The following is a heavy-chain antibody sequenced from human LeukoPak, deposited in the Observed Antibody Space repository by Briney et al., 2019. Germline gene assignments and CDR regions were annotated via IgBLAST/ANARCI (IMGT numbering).Heavy chain of an antibody. CDR2: INHGGST. CDR3: ARNSSGY. CDR1: GGSFSGYY. J-gene: IGHJ4*02. V-gene: IGHV4-34*01. Sequence: SETLSLSCAVYGGSFSGYYWSWIRQPPGKGLEWIGEINHGGSTKYNPSLKSRVTISVDTSKNQFSLKLSSVTAADTAVYYCARNSSGYWGQGTLVTVSS. D-gene: IGHD5-18*01.